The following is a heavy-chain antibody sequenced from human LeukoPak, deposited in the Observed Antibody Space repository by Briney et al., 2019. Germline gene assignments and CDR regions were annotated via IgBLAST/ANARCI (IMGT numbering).Heavy chain of an antibody. CDR1: GGSFSGYY. CDR3: ARVQRSRLVLIDY. V-gene: IGHV4-34*01. D-gene: IGHD3-9*01. J-gene: IGHJ4*02. Sequence: SETLSLTCAPYGGSFSGYYWRWIRQPPGKGLEWIGEINHSGSTNYNPSLKSRVTISVDTSKNQFSLKLSSVTAADTAVYYCARVQRSRLVLIDYWGQGTLVTVSS. CDR2: INHSGST.